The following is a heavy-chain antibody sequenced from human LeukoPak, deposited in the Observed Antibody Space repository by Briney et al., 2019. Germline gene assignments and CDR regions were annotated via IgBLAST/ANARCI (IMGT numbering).Heavy chain of an antibody. CDR1: GYTFTSYG. CDR3: ARVGGHTDMGPMGGY. CDR2: ISAYNGNT. D-gene: IGHD5-18*01. V-gene: IGHV1-18*01. Sequence: ASVKVSCKASGYTFTSYGISWVRQAPGQGLEWMGWISAYNGNTNYAQKLQGRVTMTTDTSTSTAYMELRSLRSDDTAVYYCARVGGHTDMGPMGGYWGQGTLVTVSS. J-gene: IGHJ4*02.